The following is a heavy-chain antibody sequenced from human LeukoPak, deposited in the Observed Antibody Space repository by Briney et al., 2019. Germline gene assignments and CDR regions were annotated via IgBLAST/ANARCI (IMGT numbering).Heavy chain of an antibody. CDR3: ARSRGSYFDY. Sequence: PSETLSLTCTVSGGSISSSSYYWGWIRQPPGKGLEWIGSIYYSGSTYYNPSLKSRVTISVDTSKNQFSLKLSSVTAADTAVYSCARSRGSYFDYWGQGTLVTVSS. CDR1: GGSISSSSYY. V-gene: IGHV4-39*01. CDR2: IYYSGST. J-gene: IGHJ4*02. D-gene: IGHD1-26*01.